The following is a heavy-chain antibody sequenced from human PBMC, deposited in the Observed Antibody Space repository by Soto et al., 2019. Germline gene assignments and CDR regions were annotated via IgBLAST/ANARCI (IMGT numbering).Heavy chain of an antibody. CDR3: AADLHDFWSGYYTDYYYGMDV. CDR1: GGTFSSYA. J-gene: IGHJ6*02. D-gene: IGHD3-3*01. CDR2: IIPIFGTA. V-gene: IGHV1-69*01. Sequence: QVQLVQSGAEVKKPGSSVKVSCKASGGTFSSYAISWVRQAPGQGLEWMGGIIPIFGTANYAQKFQGRVTITADESTSTAYMELSSLRSEDTAVYYCAADLHDFWSGYYTDYYYGMDVWGQGTTVTVSS.